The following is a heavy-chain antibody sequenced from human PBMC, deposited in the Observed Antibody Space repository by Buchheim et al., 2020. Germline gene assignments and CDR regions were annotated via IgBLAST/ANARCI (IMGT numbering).Heavy chain of an antibody. CDR1: GDSMERGGFY. D-gene: IGHD3-10*01. J-gene: IGHJ4*02. CDR3: ARGTPRYYFDF. CDR2: MYNSGST. Sequence: QVQLQESGPGLVKPSQTLSLTCTVSGDSMERGGFYWNWIRQHPGMGLEFIGYMYNSGSTYFNPSLRSRATLSADTSKHQFSLKLSSVTAADTAVYFCARGTPRYYFDFWGQGT. V-gene: IGHV4-31*03.